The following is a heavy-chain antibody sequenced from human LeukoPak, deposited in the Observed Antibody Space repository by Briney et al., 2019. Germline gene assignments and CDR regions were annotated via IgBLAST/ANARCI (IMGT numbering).Heavy chain of an antibody. CDR2: IKGDGITI. Sequence: PGGSLRLPCAASGFTFSNYMMHWVRHAPGKGLVWVSRIKGDGITITYADSVKGRFTISRDNAKNTLYLQMNSLRAEDTAVYYCLRDLNWSLDQWGQGTLVTVSS. V-gene: IGHV3-74*01. CDR3: LRDLNWSLDQ. D-gene: IGHD1-20*01. J-gene: IGHJ4*02. CDR1: GFTFSNYM.